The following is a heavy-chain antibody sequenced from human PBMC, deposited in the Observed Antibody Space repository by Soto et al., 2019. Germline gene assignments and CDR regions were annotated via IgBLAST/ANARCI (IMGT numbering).Heavy chain of an antibody. V-gene: IGHV4-59*01. CDR1: VGSISSYY. D-gene: IGHD6-13*01. CDR2: IYYSGST. Sequence: SETLSLTCTVSVGSISSYYWSWIRQPPGKGLEWIGYIYYSGSTNYNPSLKSRVTISVDTSKNQFSLKLSSVTAADTAVYYCAREQQQLGLNWFDPWGQGTLVTVSS. CDR3: AREQQQLGLNWFDP. J-gene: IGHJ5*02.